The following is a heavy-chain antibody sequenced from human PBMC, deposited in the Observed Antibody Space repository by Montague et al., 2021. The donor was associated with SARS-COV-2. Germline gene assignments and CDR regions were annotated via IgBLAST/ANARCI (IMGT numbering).Heavy chain of an antibody. CDR1: GGSISSYY. CDR2: THYSGST. J-gene: IGHJ6*02. CDR3: ARGVSYYDFWSGYDYGMDV. Sequence: SETLSLTCTVSGGSISSYYWSWIRQPPGKGLEWIGYTHYSGSTNYNPSLKSRVTISVDTSKNQFSLKLSSVTAADTAVYCCARGVSYYDFWSGYDYGMDVWGQGTTVTVSS. D-gene: IGHD3-3*01. V-gene: IGHV4-59*01.